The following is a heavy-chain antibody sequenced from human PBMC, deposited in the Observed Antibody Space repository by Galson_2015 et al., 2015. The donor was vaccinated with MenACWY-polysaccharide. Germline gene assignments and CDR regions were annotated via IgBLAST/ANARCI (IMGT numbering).Heavy chain of an antibody. CDR2: INHSGST. V-gene: IGHV4-34*01. CDR1: GGSFSGYY. D-gene: IGHD3-22*01. Sequence: ETLSLTCAVYGGSFSGYYWSWIRQPPGKGLEWIGEINHSGSTKYNPSLQSRVAISIDTSKSQFSLKVTSVTAADTAVYYCARGPPEVPDGSGYYYFHYWGQGTLVTVSS. CDR3: ARGPPEVPDGSGYYYFHY. J-gene: IGHJ4*02.